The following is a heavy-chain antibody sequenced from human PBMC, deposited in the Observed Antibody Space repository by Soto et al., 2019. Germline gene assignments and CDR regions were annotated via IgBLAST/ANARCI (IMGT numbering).Heavy chain of an antibody. V-gene: IGHV1-46*03. CDR1: GYTFTSYY. J-gene: IGHJ3*02. D-gene: IGHD2-8*01. Sequence: GASVKVSCKASGYTFTSYYMHWVRQAPGQGLEWMGIINPSGGSTSYAQKFQGRVTMTRDTSTSTVYMELSSLRSEDTAVYYCASGYCTNGVCYTLDALDIWGQGTMVTVSS. CDR2: INPSGGST. CDR3: ASGYCTNGVCYTLDALDI.